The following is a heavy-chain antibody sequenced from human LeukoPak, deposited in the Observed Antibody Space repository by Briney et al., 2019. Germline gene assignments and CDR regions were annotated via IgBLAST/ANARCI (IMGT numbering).Heavy chain of an antibody. CDR1: GFTFSNAW. V-gene: IGHV3-15*01. D-gene: IGHD3-10*01. CDR3: TTDLEGSGTTADAFDI. J-gene: IGHJ3*02. CDR2: IKSKTDGGTT. Sequence: PGGSLRLSCAASGFTFSNAWMSWVRQAPGKGLEWVGRIKSKTDGGTTDYAAPVKGRFTISRDDSKNTLYLQMNSLKTEDTAVYYCTTDLEGSGTTADAFDIWGQGTMVTVSS.